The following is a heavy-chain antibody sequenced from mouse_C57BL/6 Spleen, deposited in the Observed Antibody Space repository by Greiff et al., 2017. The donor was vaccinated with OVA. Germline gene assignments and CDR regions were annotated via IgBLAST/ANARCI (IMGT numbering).Heavy chain of an antibody. J-gene: IGHJ2*01. CDR1: GYTFTSYW. CDR2: IYPGSGST. CDR3: ARSGINSVRDIDY. D-gene: IGHD3-3*01. V-gene: IGHV1-55*01. Sequence: VQLQQPGAELVKPGASVKMSCKASGYTFTSYWITWVKQRPGQGLEWIGDIYPGSGSTNYNEKFKSKATLTVDTSSSTAYMQLSSLTSEDSAVYYGARSGINSVRDIDYWGQGTTLTVSS.